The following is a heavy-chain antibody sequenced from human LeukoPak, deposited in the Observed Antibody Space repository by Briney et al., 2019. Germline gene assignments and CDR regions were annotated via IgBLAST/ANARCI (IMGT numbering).Heavy chain of an antibody. CDR2: ISSGGTTI. CDR3: AKDRSVLRLGELSFDEGKRGP. J-gene: IGHJ5*02. D-gene: IGHD3-16*02. CDR1: GFTISDYS. Sequence: GGSLRLSCAASGFTISDYSMSWIRQAPGKGLEWVSHISSGGTTIYYADSVKGRFTISSDNAKNSLDLQMNSLRAEDTAVYYCAKDRSVLRLGELSFDEGKRGPRGQGTLVTVSS. V-gene: IGHV3-11*01.